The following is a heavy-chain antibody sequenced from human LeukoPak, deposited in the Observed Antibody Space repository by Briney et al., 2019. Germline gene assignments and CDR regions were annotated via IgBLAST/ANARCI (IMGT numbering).Heavy chain of an antibody. CDR1: GGSFSGYY. Sequence: PSETLSLTCAVYGGSFSGYYWSWIRQPAGKGLEWIGRIYPSGSTNYNPSLKSRVTISVDPSKNQFSLKLSSVTAADTAVYYCARDYLGAGFSYAYDYWGQGTLVTVSS. CDR3: ARDYLGAGFSYAYDY. J-gene: IGHJ4*02. V-gene: IGHV4-4*07. CDR2: IYPSGST. D-gene: IGHD5-18*01.